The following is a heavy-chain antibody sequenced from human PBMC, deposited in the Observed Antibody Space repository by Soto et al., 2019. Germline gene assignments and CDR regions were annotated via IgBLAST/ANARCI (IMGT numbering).Heavy chain of an antibody. CDR3: ARDPEEWEPRAAWWGWYFDY. Sequence: GGSLRLSCAASGFTFSSYGMHWVRQAPGKGLEWVAVIWYDGSNKYYADSVKGRFTISRDNSKNTLYLQMNSLRAEDTAVYYCARDPEEWEPRAAWWGWYFDYWGQGTLVTVSS. V-gene: IGHV3-33*01. D-gene: IGHD1-26*01. CDR2: IWYDGSNK. CDR1: GFTFSSYG. J-gene: IGHJ4*02.